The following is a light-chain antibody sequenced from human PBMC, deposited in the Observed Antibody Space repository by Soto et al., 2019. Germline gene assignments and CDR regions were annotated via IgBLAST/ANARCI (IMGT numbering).Light chain of an antibody. V-gene: IGKV1-17*01. CDR2: DAS. Sequence: IQMTQSPSSLSASVGDRVTLTCRASQGIRNDLGWYQKKPGKAPKLLFCDASSLQSGVPSRFSGGGSGTELTLSISSLQPDDFATYYCQLYDGHSVFTFGGGTKVDIK. CDR1: QGIRND. CDR3: QLYDGHSVFT. J-gene: IGKJ4*01.